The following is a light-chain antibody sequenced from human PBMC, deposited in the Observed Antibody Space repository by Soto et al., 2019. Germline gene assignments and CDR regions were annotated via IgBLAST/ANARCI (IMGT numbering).Light chain of an antibody. CDR1: QSISSS. CDR3: QQSYSTPWT. V-gene: IGKV1-39*01. J-gene: IGKJ1*01. Sequence: DIQMTQSPSSLSASVGDGVTITCRASQSISSSLNWYQQKPGKAPKLLIYAASSLQSGVPSRFSGSGSGTDFTLTISSLQPEDFATYYCQQSYSTPWTFGQGTKVEIK. CDR2: AAS.